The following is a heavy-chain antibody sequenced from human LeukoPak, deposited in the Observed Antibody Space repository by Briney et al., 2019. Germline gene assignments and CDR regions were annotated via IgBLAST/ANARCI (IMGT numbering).Heavy chain of an antibody. CDR3: PRQWQSTGLHY. D-gene: IGHD2-2*01. Sequence: SETLSLTCAVSGYSITSGYYWGWIRQPPGKGLEWIGAIYHSGSTHYNPSLESRVTISVDMSKNQFPLKLSSVTAAATAVYYCPRQWQSTGLHYWGQGTLVTVSS. J-gene: IGHJ4*02. V-gene: IGHV4-38-2*01. CDR1: GYSITSGYY. CDR2: IYHSGST.